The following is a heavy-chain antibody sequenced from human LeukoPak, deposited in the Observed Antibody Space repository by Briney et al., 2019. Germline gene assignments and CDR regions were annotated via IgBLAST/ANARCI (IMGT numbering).Heavy chain of an antibody. Sequence: SETLSLTCAVYGGSFSGYYWSWIRQPPGKGLEWIGEINHSGSTNYNPSLKSRVTISVDTSKNQFSLKLSSVTAADTAVYYCARGLIAVAGIDYWGQGTLVTVPS. CDR2: INHSGST. J-gene: IGHJ4*02. D-gene: IGHD6-19*01. V-gene: IGHV4-34*01. CDR3: ARGLIAVAGIDY. CDR1: GGSFSGYY.